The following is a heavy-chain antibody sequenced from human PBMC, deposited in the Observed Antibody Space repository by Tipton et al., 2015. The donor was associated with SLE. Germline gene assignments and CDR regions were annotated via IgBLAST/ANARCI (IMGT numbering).Heavy chain of an antibody. D-gene: IGHD2-15*01. CDR2: INHSGST. CDR1: GGSFRGYY. Sequence: TLSLTCAVYGGSFRGYYWSWIRQPPGKGLEWFGEINHSGSTNYNPSLKSRVTISVDTSKNQFSLKLSSVTAADTAVYYCARGKDIVVARDAFDIWGQGTMVTASS. CDR3: ARGKDIVVARDAFDI. V-gene: IGHV4-34*01. J-gene: IGHJ3*02.